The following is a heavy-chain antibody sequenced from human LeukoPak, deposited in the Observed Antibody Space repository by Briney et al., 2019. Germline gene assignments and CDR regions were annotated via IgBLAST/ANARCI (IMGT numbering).Heavy chain of an antibody. V-gene: IGHV4-59*08. CDR2: IHNSGST. CDR1: GDSSSTYY. J-gene: IGHJ5*02. Sequence: PSETLSLTCTVSGDSSSTYYWNWIRQPPGRGLEWIGHIHNSGSTNYNPSLKSRVTISEDTSNNQFSLKLNSVTAADTAVYYCARRTSHWANWFDPWGRGILVTVAS. D-gene: IGHD7-27*01. CDR3: ARRTSHWANWFDP.